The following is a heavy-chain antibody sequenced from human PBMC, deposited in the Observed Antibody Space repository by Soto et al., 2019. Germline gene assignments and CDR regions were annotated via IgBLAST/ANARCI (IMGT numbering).Heavy chain of an antibody. CDR1: GFTFSSSG. V-gene: IGHV3-23*01. Sequence: EGQLLQSGGGLVQPGESLRVSCAASGFTFSSSGMSWVRQAPGKGLEWVSSISVRGDYRYYADSVKGRFTISRDNSKNTLYVQMNSLTAEDTAVYYCANHGGFDFWGQGTMVAVSS. CDR3: ANHGGFDF. CDR2: ISVRGDYR. D-gene: IGHD4-17*01. J-gene: IGHJ3*01.